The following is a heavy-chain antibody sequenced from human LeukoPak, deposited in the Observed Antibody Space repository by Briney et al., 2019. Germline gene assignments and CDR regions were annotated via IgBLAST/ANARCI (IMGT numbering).Heavy chain of an antibody. Sequence: GGSLRLSCAASGFTFSSYWMSWVRQAPGKGLEWVAHIKQDGSEKYYVDSVKGRFTISRDNAKNSLYLQMNSLRAEDTAVYYCARDRGDYGDGNGMDVWGQGTTVTVSS. V-gene: IGHV3-7*01. CDR1: GFTFSSYW. D-gene: IGHD4-17*01. CDR2: IKQDGSEK. CDR3: ARDRGDYGDGNGMDV. J-gene: IGHJ6*02.